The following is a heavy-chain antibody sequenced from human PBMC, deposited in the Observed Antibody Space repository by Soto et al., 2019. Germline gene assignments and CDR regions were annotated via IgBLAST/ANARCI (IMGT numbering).Heavy chain of an antibody. CDR1: GYTFTSYG. CDR3: ARPYSSSWSHDSSAGFDI. V-gene: IGHV1-18*01. Sequence: GASVKVSCKASGYTFTSYGISWVRQAPGQGLEWMGWISAYNGNTNYAQKLQGRVTMTTDTSTSTAYMELRSLRSDDTAVYYCARPYSSSWSHDSSAGFDIWGKGTMVTVSS. J-gene: IGHJ3*02. CDR2: ISAYNGNT. D-gene: IGHD6-13*01.